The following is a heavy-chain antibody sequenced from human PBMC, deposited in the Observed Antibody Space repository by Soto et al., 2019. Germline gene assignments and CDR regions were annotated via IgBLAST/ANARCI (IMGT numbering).Heavy chain of an antibody. CDR3: ARDPTYYYDSSGYQGYYYGMDV. CDR2: ISSTKIYI. V-gene: IGHV3-21*01. CDR1: GFTFSSYG. J-gene: IGHJ6*02. D-gene: IGHD3-22*01. Sequence: PGGSLRLSCVASGFTFSSYGMNWVRQAPGKGLECVSSISSTKIYIYYADSVKGRFTISRDNHKNSLYLQMNSLRAEDTAVYYCARDPTYYYDSSGYQGYYYGMDVWGQGTTVTVSS.